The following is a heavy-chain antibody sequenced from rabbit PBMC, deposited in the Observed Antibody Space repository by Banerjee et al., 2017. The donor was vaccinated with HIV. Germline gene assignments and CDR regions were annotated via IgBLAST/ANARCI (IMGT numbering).Heavy chain of an antibody. CDR2: INTSSGNT. J-gene: IGHJ4*01. V-gene: IGHV1S45*01. Sequence: QEQLEESGGDLVKPEGSLTLTCTASGFSFSSSYYMCWVRQAPGKGLEWIGCINTSSGNTVYASWAKGRFTISKTSSTTVTLQMTSLTAADTATYFCARDLAAVIGWNFGLWGPGTLVTVS. CDR3: ARDLAAVIGWNFGL. D-gene: IGHD1-1*01. CDR1: GFSFSSSYY.